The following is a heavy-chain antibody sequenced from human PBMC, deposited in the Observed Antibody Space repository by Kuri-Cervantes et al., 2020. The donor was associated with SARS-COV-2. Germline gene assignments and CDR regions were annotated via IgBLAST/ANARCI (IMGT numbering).Heavy chain of an antibody. CDR2: IWYDGKNE. CDR3: AMGAANSYMDV. V-gene: IGHV3-33*08. D-gene: IGHD3-16*01. J-gene: IGHJ6*03. Sequence: LKISCGASGFSLTNYAIHWVRQAPGKGLEWVSVIWYDGKNEYYAGSVKGRFNISRDTSKNTVSLHMNSLRAEDTAMYYCAMGAANSYMDVWGRGTTVTVSS. CDR1: GFSLTNYA.